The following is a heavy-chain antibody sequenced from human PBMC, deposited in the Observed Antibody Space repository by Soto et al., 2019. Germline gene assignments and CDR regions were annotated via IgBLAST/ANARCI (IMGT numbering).Heavy chain of an antibody. J-gene: IGHJ6*02. CDR1: GYSFTSCW. V-gene: IGHV5-10-1*01. Sequence: GESLKISCKGSGYSFTSCWISWVRQMPGKGLEWMGRIDPSDSYTNYSPSFQGHVTISADKSISTAYLQWSSLKASDTAMYYCARQQYSSGWRGYYYYYGMDVWGQGTTVTVS. D-gene: IGHD6-19*01. CDR2: IDPSDSYT. CDR3: ARQQYSSGWRGYYYYYGMDV.